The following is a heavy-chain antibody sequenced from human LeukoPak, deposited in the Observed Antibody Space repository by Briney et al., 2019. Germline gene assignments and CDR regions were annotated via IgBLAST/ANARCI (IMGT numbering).Heavy chain of an antibody. J-gene: IGHJ4*02. CDR2: IYPGDSDT. CDR3: ARLPQWGGTYHFDY. V-gene: IGHV5-51*01. D-gene: IGHD1-26*01. Sequence: KTGESLKISCQGSGYSFTNYWIGWVRQMPGKGLEWMGIIYPGDSDTRYSPSFQGQVTISADKSISTAYLQWSSLKASDTAVYYCARLPQWGGTYHFDYWGQGTLLTVSS. CDR1: GYSFTNYW.